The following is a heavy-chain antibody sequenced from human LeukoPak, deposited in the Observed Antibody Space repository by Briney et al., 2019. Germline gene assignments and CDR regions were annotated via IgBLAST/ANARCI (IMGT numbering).Heavy chain of an antibody. CDR3: VRGGGSATRFDH. V-gene: IGHV3-7*01. J-gene: IGHJ4*02. D-gene: IGHD3-16*01. Sequence: GGSLRLSCAAYGFAFSSSWMSLVRQAPGKGLEWVANIDLGGSERNYGDSVKGRFTIARDNAMNPLHLHMNSLRGDDTALYYCVRGGGSATRFDHWGQGTLVTVSS. CDR1: GFAFSSSW. CDR2: IDLGGSER.